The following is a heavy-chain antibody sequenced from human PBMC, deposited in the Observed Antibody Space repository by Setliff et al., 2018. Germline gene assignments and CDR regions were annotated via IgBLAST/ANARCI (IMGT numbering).Heavy chain of an antibody. Sequence: LSLTCNVSGVSFSSTTFYWAWIRQSPGKGLEWIGSVSFFGSAYYNPSLQSRGAISADRSKNQVFLKVTSVTAADTAVYYCARDYQGGWFAPWGQGTLVTVSS. CDR1: GVSFSSTTFY. D-gene: IGHD3-16*01. J-gene: IGHJ5*02. CDR3: ARDYQGGWFAP. CDR2: VSFFGSA. V-gene: IGHV4-39*07.